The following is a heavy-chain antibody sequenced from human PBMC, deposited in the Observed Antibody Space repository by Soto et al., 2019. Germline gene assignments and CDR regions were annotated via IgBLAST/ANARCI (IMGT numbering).Heavy chain of an antibody. J-gene: IGHJ5*02. CDR1: GGSISSGGYS. Sequence: TSETLSLTCAVSGGSISSGGYSWSWIRQPPGKGLEWIGYIYHSGSPYYNPSLKRRVTISVDRSKNQFSLKLSSVTAADTAVYYCARVPSPWGQGTLVTVSS. CDR3: ARVPSP. CDR2: IYHSGSP. V-gene: IGHV4-30-2*01.